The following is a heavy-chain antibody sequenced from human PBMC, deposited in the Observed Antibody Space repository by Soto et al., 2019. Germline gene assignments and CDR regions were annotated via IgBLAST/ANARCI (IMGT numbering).Heavy chain of an antibody. D-gene: IGHD3-10*01. CDR3: ARGRGLLLWFGDRYYGMDV. Sequence: QVQLQQWGAGLLKPSETLSLTCAVYGGSFSGYYWSWIRQPPGKGLEWIGEINHSGSTNYNPSLKSRATISVDTSKNQFSLKLSSVTAADTAVYYCARGRGLLLWFGDRYYGMDVWGQGTTVTVSS. CDR2: INHSGST. V-gene: IGHV4-34*01. CDR1: GGSFSGYY. J-gene: IGHJ6*02.